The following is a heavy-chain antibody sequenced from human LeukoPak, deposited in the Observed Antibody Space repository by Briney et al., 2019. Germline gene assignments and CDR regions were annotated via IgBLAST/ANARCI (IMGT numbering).Heavy chain of an antibody. CDR3: ARGLDVERSSAWSWGPKKFYYNVMDV. D-gene: IGHD3-9*01. Sequence: AAVRVSCKVSGYTFTSSNINWVRQAPGQGREWMGWMNPSSGNTAYAQRFQGRVTMTRDTSTNTAFLQLTSLRSEDTAVYYCARGLDVERSSAWSWGPKKFYYNVMDVWGQGTKVTVSS. CDR1: GYTFTSSN. CDR2: MNPSSGNT. J-gene: IGHJ6*02. V-gene: IGHV1-8*01.